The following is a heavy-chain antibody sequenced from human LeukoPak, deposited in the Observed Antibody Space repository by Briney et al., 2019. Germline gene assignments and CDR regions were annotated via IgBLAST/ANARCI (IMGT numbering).Heavy chain of an antibody. V-gene: IGHV1-8*01. CDR2: MNPNSGNT. Sequence: ASVKVSCKASGYTFTSYDINWVRQATGQGLEWMGWMNPNSGNTGYAQKFQGRVTMTRNTSISTAYMELRSLRSEDTAVYYCARGLLGVDYDGDWGQGNLVTVSS. CDR3: ARGLLGVDYDGD. CDR1: GYTFTSYD. D-gene: IGHD4/OR15-4a*01. J-gene: IGHJ4*02.